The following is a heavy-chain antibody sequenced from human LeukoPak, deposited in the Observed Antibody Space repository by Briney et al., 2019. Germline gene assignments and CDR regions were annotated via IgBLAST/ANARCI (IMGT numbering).Heavy chain of an antibody. D-gene: IGHD3-16*01. V-gene: IGHV1-2*02. CDR2: INPNSGGT. J-gene: IGHJ6*03. CDR1: GYTFTGYY. CDR3: ARGGEVDFYYYYYYMDV. Sequence: GASVKVSCKASGYTFTGYYMHWVRQAPGQGLEWMGWINPNSGGTNYAQKFQGRVTMTRDTSISTAYMELSRLRSDDTAVYYCARGGEVDFYYYYYYMDVWGKGTTVTVSS.